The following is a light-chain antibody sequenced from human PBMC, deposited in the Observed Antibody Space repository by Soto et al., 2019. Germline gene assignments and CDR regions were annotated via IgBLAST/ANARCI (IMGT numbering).Light chain of an antibody. CDR3: NSYTGSSTPYV. V-gene: IGLV2-14*03. CDR2: DVS. J-gene: IGLJ1*01. CDR1: SSDVGSYNY. Sequence: QSVLTQPASVSGSPGQSITISCTGTSSDVGSYNYVSWYQQHPGKAPKLMIYDVSNRPSGVSNRFSGSKSGNTASLTISGLQAEDEADYYCNSYTGSSTPYVCGTGTKVTVL.